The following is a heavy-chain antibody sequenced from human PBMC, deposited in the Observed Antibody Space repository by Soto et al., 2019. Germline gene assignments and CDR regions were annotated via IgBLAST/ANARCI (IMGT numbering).Heavy chain of an antibody. V-gene: IGHV4-59*01. Sequence: SETLSLTCTVSGGSISSYYWGWIRQPPGKRLEWIGYIHYSGSTNYNPSLRSRVTISVDTPKNQFSLKVNSMTAADTAIYYCGRGGVAPREGRWCDPWGQGTLVTVSS. J-gene: IGHJ5*02. CDR1: GGSISSYY. CDR3: GRGGVAPREGRWCDP. CDR2: IHYSGST. D-gene: IGHD1-26*01.